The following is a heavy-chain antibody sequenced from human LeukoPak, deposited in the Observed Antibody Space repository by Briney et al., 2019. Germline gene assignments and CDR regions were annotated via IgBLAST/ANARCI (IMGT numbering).Heavy chain of an antibody. J-gene: IGHJ6*02. Sequence: GGSLRLFCAASGFTFCSYWIHWVRQAPGKGLVWVSRINSDGSSTSYADSVKGRFTISRDNAKNTLYLQMNSLRAEDTAVYYCAGDLDYYDSSGPPGAYYYYYGMDVWAQVTTVTGSS. D-gene: IGHD3-22*01. CDR2: INSDGSST. CDR1: GFTFCSYW. V-gene: IGHV3-74*01. CDR3: AGDLDYYDSSGPPGAYYYYYGMDV.